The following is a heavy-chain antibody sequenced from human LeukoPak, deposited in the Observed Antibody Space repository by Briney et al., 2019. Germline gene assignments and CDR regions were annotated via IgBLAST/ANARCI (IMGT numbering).Heavy chain of an antibody. V-gene: IGHV3-7*01. CDR3: AGDRDQYYDDSFDI. J-gene: IGHJ3*02. CDR1: GLTFNIYW. Sequence: GGSLRLSCAASGLTFNIYWMSWIRQAPGKGLEWVANIKPDGSAVYYLDSVKGRFTISRDNAQNSVFLQMNTLRVEDTAVYYCAGDRDQYYDDSFDIWGQGTMVTVSS. CDR2: IKPDGSAV. D-gene: IGHD3-3*01.